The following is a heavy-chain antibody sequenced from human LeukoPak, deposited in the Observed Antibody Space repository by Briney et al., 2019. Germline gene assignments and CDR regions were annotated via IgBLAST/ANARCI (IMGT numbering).Heavy chain of an antibody. CDR2: ISSSSSYI. CDR3: ATVTGTRLGY. Sequence: GGSLRLSCAASGFTFSSYSMNWVRQAPGKGLEWVSSISSSSSYIYYADSVRGRFTISRDNAKNSLYLQMNSLRVEDTAVYYCATVTGTRLGYWGQGTLVTVSS. CDR1: GFTFSSYS. V-gene: IGHV3-21*01. D-gene: IGHD1-14*01. J-gene: IGHJ4*02.